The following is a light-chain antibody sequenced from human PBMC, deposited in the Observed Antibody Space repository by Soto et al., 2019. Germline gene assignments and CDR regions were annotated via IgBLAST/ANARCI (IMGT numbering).Light chain of an antibody. CDR1: SSDVGGYNY. CDR3: SSYTSSSTPNV. V-gene: IGLV2-14*01. Sequence: QSALTQPASVSGSPGQSITISCTGISSDVGGYNYVSWYQQHPGNAPKLMIYEVTFRPSGVSNRFSGSKSGNTASLTISGLQAEDEADYYCSSYTSSSTPNVFGTGTKLTVL. J-gene: IGLJ1*01. CDR2: EVT.